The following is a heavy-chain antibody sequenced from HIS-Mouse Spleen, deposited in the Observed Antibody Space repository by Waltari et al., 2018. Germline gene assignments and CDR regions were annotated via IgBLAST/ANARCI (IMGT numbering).Heavy chain of an antibody. Sequence: QLQLQESGPGLVKPSETLSLTCTVSGGSISSSSYYWGWIRQPPGKGLEWIGSIYYSGSTYYNPSLQSRVTISVDTSKNQFSLKLSSVTAADTAVYYCARAPTGFLEWFDAFDIWGQGTMVTVSS. J-gene: IGHJ3*02. CDR3: ARAPTGFLEWFDAFDI. CDR2: IYYSGST. CDR1: GGSISSSSYY. V-gene: IGHV4-39*07. D-gene: IGHD3-3*01.